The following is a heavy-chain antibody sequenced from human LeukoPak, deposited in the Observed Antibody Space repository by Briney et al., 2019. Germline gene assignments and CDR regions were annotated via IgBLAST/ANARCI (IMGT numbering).Heavy chain of an antibody. CDR1: GYTFTNYG. Sequence: ASVTVSFTTSGYTFTNYGIAWVRQAPGQGLEWMGWISAYNSNTDYAQKLQGRVTITTDTSTSTAYMELRSLRSDDTAMYYCARDRLDMATSIIFDFWGEGTLVTVS. J-gene: IGHJ4*02. CDR3: ARDRLDMATSIIFDF. CDR2: ISAYNSNT. V-gene: IGHV1-18*01. D-gene: IGHD2-2*03.